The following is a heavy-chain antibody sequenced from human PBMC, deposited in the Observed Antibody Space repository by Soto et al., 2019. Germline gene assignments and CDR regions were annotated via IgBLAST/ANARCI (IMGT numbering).Heavy chain of an antibody. CDR1: GFTFSSYA. CDR3: ARDHGSGSRYPDY. V-gene: IGHV3-30-3*01. D-gene: IGHD3-10*01. J-gene: IGHJ4*02. Sequence: PGGSLRLSCAASGFTFSSYAMHWVRQAPGKGLEWVAVISYDGSNKYYADSVKGRFTISRDNSKNTLYLQMNSLRAEDTAVYYCARDHGSGSRYPDYWGQGTLVTVSS. CDR2: ISYDGSNK.